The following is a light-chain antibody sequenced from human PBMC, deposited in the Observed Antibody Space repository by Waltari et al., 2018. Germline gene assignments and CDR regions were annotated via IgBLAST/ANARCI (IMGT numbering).Light chain of an antibody. V-gene: IGKV1-39*01. Sequence: DIQMTQSPSSLSASVGDRVTITCRASQSISSYLNWYQQKPGKAPKPLIYATSSWQSGVPSRFSGSGSGTDFTLTISSLQPEDFATYYCQQTYSAPPWTFGQGTKVEIK. CDR1: QSISSY. J-gene: IGKJ1*01. CDR2: ATS. CDR3: QQTYSAPPWT.